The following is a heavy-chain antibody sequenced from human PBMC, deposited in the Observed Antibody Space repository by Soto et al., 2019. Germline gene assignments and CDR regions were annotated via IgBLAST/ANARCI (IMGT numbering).Heavy chain of an antibody. Sequence: GESLKISCKGSGYSFTSYWIGWVRQMPGKGLEWMGIIYPGDSDTRYSPSFQGQVTISADKSISTAYLQWSSLKASDTAMYYCARPPADILTGYYQNLYFDYWGQGTLVTVSS. V-gene: IGHV5-51*01. CDR3: ARPPADILTGYYQNLYFDY. D-gene: IGHD3-9*01. CDR2: IYPGDSDT. CDR1: GYSFTSYW. J-gene: IGHJ4*02.